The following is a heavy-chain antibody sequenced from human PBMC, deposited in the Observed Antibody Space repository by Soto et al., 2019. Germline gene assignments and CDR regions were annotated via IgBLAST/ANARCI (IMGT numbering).Heavy chain of an antibody. D-gene: IGHD1-26*01. V-gene: IGHV3-33*03. CDR1: GFSFSSYG. CDR3: ARAQYTGSYFDACDV. CDR2: IWYDGSNK. Sequence: LRLSCAASGFSFSSYGIHWVRQSPGKGLDWVAVIWYDGSNKYYAESVKGRFTISRDNSKNTLYVQMNSLTVEDTAVYYCARAQYTGSYFDACDVWGQGTMVTVSS. J-gene: IGHJ3*01.